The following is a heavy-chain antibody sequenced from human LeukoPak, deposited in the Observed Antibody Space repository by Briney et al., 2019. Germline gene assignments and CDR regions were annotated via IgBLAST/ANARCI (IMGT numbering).Heavy chain of an antibody. J-gene: IGHJ4*02. Sequence: GASPKLSCQASRYTFNGHHMHWVQQPPGQALERMRCINSDSGGSIYAQECEGRLHMTSETPISTAYMKLSRLRSDDTAVYYCASRTPHVVVVAATSFVYWRQGTLVTVAS. CDR2: INSDSGGS. CDR1: RYTFNGHH. V-gene: IGHV1-2*02. D-gene: IGHD2-15*01. CDR3: ASRTPHVVVVAATSFVY.